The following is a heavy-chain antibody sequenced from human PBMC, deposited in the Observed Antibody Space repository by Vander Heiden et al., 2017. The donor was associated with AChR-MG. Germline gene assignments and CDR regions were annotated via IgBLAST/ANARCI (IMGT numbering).Heavy chain of an antibody. D-gene: IGHD5-12*01. CDR3: AREPPTFEWLRWIGYDY. J-gene: IGHJ4*02. Sequence: EVQLVESGGGLVQPGGSLRLSCAASGFTFSSSWMSWVRQAPGKGLEWVANIKQDGSEKYYVDSVKGRFTISRDNAKNSLYLQMNSLRAEDTAVYYCAREPPTFEWLRWIGYDYWGQGTLVTVSS. V-gene: IGHV3-7*01. CDR2: IKQDGSEK. CDR1: GFTFSSSW.